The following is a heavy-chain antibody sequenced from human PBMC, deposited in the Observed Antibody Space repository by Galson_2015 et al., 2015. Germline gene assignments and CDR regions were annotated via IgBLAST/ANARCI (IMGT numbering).Heavy chain of an antibody. Sequence: CKASGGTFSSYAISWVRQAPGQGLEWMGGIIPIFGTANYAQKFQGRVTITADESTSTAYMELSSLRSEDTAVYYCARVTTAAGDAFDIWGQGTMVTVSS. CDR1: GGTFSSYA. CDR2: IIPIFGTA. D-gene: IGHD6-13*01. V-gene: IGHV1-69*01. J-gene: IGHJ3*02. CDR3: ARVTTAAGDAFDI.